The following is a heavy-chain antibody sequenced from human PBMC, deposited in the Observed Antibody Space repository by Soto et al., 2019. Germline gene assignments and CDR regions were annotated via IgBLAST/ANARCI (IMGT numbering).Heavy chain of an antibody. Sequence: PSETLALTCAVSGVCISIRSHAWAWNRQAPGQGLEWIGSGYKSGNTFYNPSLRNRVAVSVDTATNQIPLKVKSVTAADTAVYFCARHALKEEFDLSGQGTPVTVSS. CDR2: GYKSGNT. CDR3: ARHALKEEFDL. V-gene: IGHV4-39*01. CDR1: GVCISIRSHA. J-gene: IGHJ4*02.